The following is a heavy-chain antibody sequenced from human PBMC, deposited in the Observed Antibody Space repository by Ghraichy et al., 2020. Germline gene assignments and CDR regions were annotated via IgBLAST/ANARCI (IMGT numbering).Heavy chain of an antibody. V-gene: IGHV3-30-3*01. CDR2: ISYDGSNK. CDR3: ARGGYLSSSWYYYYGMDV. CDR1: GFTFSSYA. D-gene: IGHD6-13*01. Sequence: GGSLRLSFAASGFTFSSYAMHWVRQAPGKGLEWVAVISYDGSNKYYADSVKGRFTISRDNSKNTLYLQMNSLRAEDTAVYYCARGGYLSSSWYYYYGMDVWGQGTTVTVSS. J-gene: IGHJ6*02.